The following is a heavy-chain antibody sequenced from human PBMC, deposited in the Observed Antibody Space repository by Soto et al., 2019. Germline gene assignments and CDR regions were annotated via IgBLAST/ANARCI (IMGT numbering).Heavy chain of an antibody. CDR2: IYYSGST. D-gene: IGHD6-19*01. Sequence: SETLCLTCTVSGGSISSSSYYWGWIRQPPGKRLEWIGSIYYSGSTYYNPSLKSRVTISVDTSKNQFSLKLSSVTAADTAVYLCSRLAGKEYHYYYCGTDFWGQGTTVNVSS. V-gene: IGHV4-39*01. CDR3: SRLAGKEYHYYYCGTDF. CDR1: GGSISSSSYY. J-gene: IGHJ6*02.